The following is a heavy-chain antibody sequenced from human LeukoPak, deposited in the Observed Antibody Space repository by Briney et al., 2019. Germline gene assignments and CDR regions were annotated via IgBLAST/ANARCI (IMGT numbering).Heavy chain of an antibody. CDR2: ISVSGST. D-gene: IGHD5-24*01. CDR3: ARGRDGYNFLNRGEYYYFDY. V-gene: IGHV4-61*09. J-gene: IGHJ4*02. Sequence: PSETLSLTCTVSGGSMASGGSYWSWIRQPAGKGLEWIGHISVSGSTNYNPSLKSRVAISADTSKNQFSLKLTSVTAADTAVYYCARGRDGYNFLNRGEYYYFDYWGQGTLVTVSS. CDR1: GGSMASGGSY.